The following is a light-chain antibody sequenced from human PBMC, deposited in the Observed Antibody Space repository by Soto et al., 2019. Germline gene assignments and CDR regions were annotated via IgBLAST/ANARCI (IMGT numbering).Light chain of an antibody. J-gene: IGKJ1*01. CDR2: AIS. CDR3: QQYGSSRWT. V-gene: IGKV3-20*01. CDR1: ESVYESQ. Sequence: EIVLTQSPGTLSLSPGERATLSCRSSESVYESQLAWYQQKAGQAPRLLIYAISSRAAGIPDRFSGSGSGTDFTLTITRVEPEDFAMYFCQQYGSSRWTFAQGTKVDIK.